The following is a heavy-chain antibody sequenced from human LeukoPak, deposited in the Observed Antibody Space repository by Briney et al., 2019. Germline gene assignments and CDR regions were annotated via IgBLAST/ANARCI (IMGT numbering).Heavy chain of an antibody. CDR2: ISSSSTI. V-gene: IGHV3-48*01. CDR3: ARSPGDIVVVPAASDY. Sequence: GGSLRLSCAAAGFTFSSYSMNWVRQAPGKGLEWVSYISSSSTIYYADSVKGRFTISRDNAKNSLYLQMNSLGAEDTAVYYCARSPGDIVVVPAASDYWGQGTLVTVSS. CDR1: GFTFSSYS. D-gene: IGHD2-2*01. J-gene: IGHJ4*02.